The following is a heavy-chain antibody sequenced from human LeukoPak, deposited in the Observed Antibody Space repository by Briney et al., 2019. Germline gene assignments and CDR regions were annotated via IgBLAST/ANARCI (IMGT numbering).Heavy chain of an antibody. CDR1: GFTFSTYA. CDR2: ISGDGGIT. D-gene: IGHD3-3*01. Sequence: PGGSLRLSWAGSGFTFSTYAMNWVRQAPGKGLEWVSAISGDGGITYYADSAKGRVTRSRHNSKDTLFLQMNSLRVEDTAVYYCAGAYYDSWSGYYTNYYYYMGVWAKGTPVTVSS. J-gene: IGHJ6*03. V-gene: IGHV3-23*01. CDR3: AGAYYDSWSGYYTNYYYYMGV.